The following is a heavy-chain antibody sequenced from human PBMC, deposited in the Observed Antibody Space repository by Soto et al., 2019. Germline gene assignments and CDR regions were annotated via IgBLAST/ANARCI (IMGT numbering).Heavy chain of an antibody. J-gene: IGHJ5*01. D-gene: IGHD3-3*01. CDR1: GFTFSMFA. Sequence: PGGSLRLSCEGSGFTFSMFAMSWVRQAPGKGLEWISSISGSGGSTYYADSVKGRFTVSRDNSKTTVFLQMNSLRTEDTAVYFCAKERNFWSGTAGFDSWGQGSPVTVSS. V-gene: IGHV3-23*01. CDR3: AKERNFWSGTAGFDS. CDR2: ISGSGGST.